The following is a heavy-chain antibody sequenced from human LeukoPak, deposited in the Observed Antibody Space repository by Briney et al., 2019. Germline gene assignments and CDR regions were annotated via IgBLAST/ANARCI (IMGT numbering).Heavy chain of an antibody. CDR1: GFTFSSSV. CDR3: AKSERFDP. CDR2: ISSSGDTT. J-gene: IGHJ5*02. Sequence: GGSLRLSCAASGFTFSSSVMSWVRQAPGKELEWVSVISSSGDTTYYADSVKGRFTISRDDSKNTLYLQMNSLRAEDAAVYYCAKSERFDPWGQGTLVTVSS. V-gene: IGHV3-23*01.